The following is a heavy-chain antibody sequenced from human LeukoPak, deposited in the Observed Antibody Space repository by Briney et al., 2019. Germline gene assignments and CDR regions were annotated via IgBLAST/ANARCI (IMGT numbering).Heavy chain of an antibody. CDR2: IYNGGRT. D-gene: IGHD1-26*01. Sequence: PSETLSLTCTVSGGSMSSIDYYMAWIRQPPGKGLEWVGYIYNGGRTSYNPSLKSRVTMSVDTSRNQFSLNLTSVTAADTAIYYCARQPSGTPGYYWGQGTLVTVSS. V-gene: IGHV4-39*01. CDR3: ARQPSGTPGYY. J-gene: IGHJ4*02. CDR1: GGSMSSIDYY.